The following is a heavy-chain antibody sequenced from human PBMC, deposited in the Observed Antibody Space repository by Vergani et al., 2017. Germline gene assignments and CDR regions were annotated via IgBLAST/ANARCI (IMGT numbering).Heavy chain of an antibody. J-gene: IGHJ4*02. Sequence: EVQLLESGGGLVQPGGSLRLSCAASGFTFSSYWMSWVRQAPGKGLEWVSYISSSSSTIYYADSVKGRFTISRDNAKNSLYLQMNSLRAEDTAVYYCGYGDYIDYWGQGTLVTVSS. V-gene: IGHV3-48*01. CDR1: GFTFSSYW. CDR3: GYGDYIDY. D-gene: IGHD4-17*01. CDR2: ISSSSSTI.